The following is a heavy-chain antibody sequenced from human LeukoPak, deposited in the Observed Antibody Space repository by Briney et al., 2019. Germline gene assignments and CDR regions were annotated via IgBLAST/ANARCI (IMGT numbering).Heavy chain of an antibody. CDR2: ISDDSNWI. CDR3: ANHLACGRTSCPPFDY. CDR1: GFTFSSYS. D-gene: IGHD2-2*01. Sequence: GALRLSCPASGFTFSSYSMSWVRQAPGKGLEWVSSISDDSNWIYNADSVEGRSTISRDNDKNSLYLQMNSLRAEDTAVYYCANHLACGRTSCPPFDYWGQGTLVNVSS. V-gene: IGHV3-21*01. J-gene: IGHJ4*02.